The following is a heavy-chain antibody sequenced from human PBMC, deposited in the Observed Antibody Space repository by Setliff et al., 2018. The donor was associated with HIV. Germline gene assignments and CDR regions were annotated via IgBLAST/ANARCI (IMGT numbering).Heavy chain of an antibody. V-gene: IGHV4-34*01. J-gene: IGHJ4*02. CDR1: GGSFSGYY. CDR3: AGGPGTTSIDY. Sequence: SETLSLTCAVYGGSFSGYYWSWIRQPPGKGLEWIGEINHSGSTNYNMSLWSRVTISLDTSRNQFSLELISVTAADTAVYYCAGGPGTTSIDYWAQGTLVTV. CDR2: INHSGST. D-gene: IGHD1-26*01.